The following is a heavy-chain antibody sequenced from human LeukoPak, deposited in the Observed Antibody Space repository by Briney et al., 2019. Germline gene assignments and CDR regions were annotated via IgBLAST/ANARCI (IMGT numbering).Heavy chain of an antibody. CDR2: IYSGGST. CDR3: ARESGTYGLDY. Sequence: PGGSLRLSCAASGFTVSSNYMNWVRQAPGEGLEWVSVIYSGGSTYNADSVKGRFIISRDISKNTLYLQMNSLRAEDTAVYYCARESGTYGLDYWGQGTLVTVSS. CDR1: GFTVSSNY. V-gene: IGHV3-53*01. D-gene: IGHD1-26*01. J-gene: IGHJ4*02.